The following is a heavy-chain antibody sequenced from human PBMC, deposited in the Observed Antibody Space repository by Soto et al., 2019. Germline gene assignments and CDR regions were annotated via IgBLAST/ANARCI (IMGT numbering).Heavy chain of an antibody. J-gene: IGHJ6*03. Sequence: PGGSLRLSCAASGFTFSNYAMHRVRQAPGKGLEWVAVISYDGSNKYYADSVKGRFTISRDNSKNTLYLQMNSLRAEDTAVYYWAKGPPRRDSSWYWPPYYYYSYMDVWGKGPTVPVSS. CDR2: ISYDGSNK. V-gene: IGHV3-30-3*01. D-gene: IGHD6-13*01. CDR3: AKGPPRRDSSWYWPPYYYYSYMDV. CDR1: GFTFSNYA.